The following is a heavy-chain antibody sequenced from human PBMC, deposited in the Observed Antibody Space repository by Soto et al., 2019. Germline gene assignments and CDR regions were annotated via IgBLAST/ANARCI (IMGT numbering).Heavy chain of an antibody. CDR1: GGSINYSY. V-gene: IGHV4-59*01. D-gene: IGHD4-17*01. Sequence: ETLSLTCTVPGGSINYSYWPWIRQPPGKGLEWIGDSSYTGSAKYNASLKSRLTISVDTSKNQFSLKLSSVTAADTALYYCARVNYGDDYYGMDVWGQGSTVTVSS. J-gene: IGHJ6*02. CDR3: ARVNYGDDYYGMDV. CDR2: SSYTGSA.